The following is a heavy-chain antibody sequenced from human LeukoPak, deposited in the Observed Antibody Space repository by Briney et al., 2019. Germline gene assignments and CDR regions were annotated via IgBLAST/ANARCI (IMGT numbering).Heavy chain of an antibody. CDR3: ARLITGTTTAFDI. CDR1: GGSFSSYY. V-gene: IGHV4-34*01. CDR2: INHSGST. D-gene: IGHD1-7*01. J-gene: IGHJ3*02. Sequence: SETLSLTCAVYGGSFSSYYWSWIRQPPGKGLEWIGKINHSGSTNYNPSLKSRVAMSVDTSKNQFSLKLSSVTAADTAVYYCARLITGTTTAFDIWGQGTMVTVSS.